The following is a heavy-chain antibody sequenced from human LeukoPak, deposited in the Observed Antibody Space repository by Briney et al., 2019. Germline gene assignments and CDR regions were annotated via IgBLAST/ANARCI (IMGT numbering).Heavy chain of an antibody. CDR3: ARGYYDFWSGYYGADAFDI. J-gene: IGHJ3*02. D-gene: IGHD3-3*01. V-gene: IGHV1-18*01. CDR2: ISAYNGNT. CDR1: GYTFTSYG. Sequence: ASVKVSCKASGYTFTSYGISWVRQAPGQGLAWMGWISAYNGNTNYAQKLQGRVTMTTDTSTSTVYMELRSLRSDDTAVYYCARGYYDFWSGYYGADAFDIWGQGTMVTVSS.